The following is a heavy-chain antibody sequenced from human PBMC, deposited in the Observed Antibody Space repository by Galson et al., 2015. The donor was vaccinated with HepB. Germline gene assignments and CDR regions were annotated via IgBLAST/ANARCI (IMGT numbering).Heavy chain of an antibody. CDR3: PRVVRAGAPYFDY. V-gene: IGHV1-2*02. CDR1: GYTFTGHY. D-gene: IGHD4-23*01. CDR2: INPNSGGT. J-gene: IGHJ4*02. Sequence: SVKVSCKASGYTFTGHYMHWVRQAPGQGLEWMGWINPNSGGTNYAQKFQGRVTMTRDTSISTVYMELRSLRSDDTAMYYCPRVVRAGAPYFDYWGQGTLVTVSS.